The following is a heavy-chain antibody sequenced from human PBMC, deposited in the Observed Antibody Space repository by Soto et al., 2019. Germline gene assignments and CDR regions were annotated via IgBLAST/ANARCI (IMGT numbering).Heavy chain of an antibody. V-gene: IGHV1-69*12. CDR2: IIPIFGTA. J-gene: IGHJ4*02. D-gene: IGHD6-19*01. CDR3: ASRGSGWPRFDY. Sequence: QVQLVQSGAEVQKPGSSVKVSCKASGGTFSSYAISWVRQAPGQGLEWMGGIIPIFGTANYAQKFQGRVTITADESTSTAYRELSMLRSEDTAVYYCASRGSGWPRFDYWGQGTLVTVSS. CDR1: GGTFSSYA.